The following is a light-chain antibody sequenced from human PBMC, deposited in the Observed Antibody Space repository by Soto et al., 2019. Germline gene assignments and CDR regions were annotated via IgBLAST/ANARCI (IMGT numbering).Light chain of an antibody. CDR3: QQVNNFPLT. CDR1: QSISSW. Sequence: DIQMTQSPSTLSASVGDRVTSTCRASQSISSWLAWYQQKPGKAPKLLIYKASSLESGVPSRFSGSGSGTEFTLTIISLQPDDFATYYCQQVNNFPLTFGGGTEVEI. J-gene: IGKJ4*01. CDR2: KAS. V-gene: IGKV1-5*03.